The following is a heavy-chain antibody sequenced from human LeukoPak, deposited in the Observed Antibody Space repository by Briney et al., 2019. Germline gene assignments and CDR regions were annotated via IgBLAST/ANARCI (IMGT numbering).Heavy chain of an antibody. Sequence: ASVKVSCKASGYTFTSYYVHWVRQAPGQGLGWMGIINPSGGGTSYAQRFQGRVTMTRDTSTSTVYMELSSLRSEDTAVYYCARGRDDHGFDIWGQGTMVIVSS. J-gene: IGHJ3*02. CDR2: INPSGGGT. CDR3: ARGRDDHGFDI. V-gene: IGHV1-46*01. D-gene: IGHD3-3*01. CDR1: GYTFTSYY.